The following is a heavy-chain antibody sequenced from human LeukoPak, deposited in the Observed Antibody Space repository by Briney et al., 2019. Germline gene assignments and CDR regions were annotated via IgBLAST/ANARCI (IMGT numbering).Heavy chain of an antibody. D-gene: IGHD3-9*01. CDR1: GGSISSSSYY. CDR2: IYHSGST. V-gene: IGHV4-39*07. CDR3: AREYSSSSAGVRALRYFDWQRYNWFDP. J-gene: IGHJ5*02. Sequence: SSETLSLTCTVSGGSISSSSYYWGWIRQPPGKGLEWIGSIYHSGSTYYNPSLKSRVTISVDTSKNQFSLKLSSVTAADTAVYYCAREYSSSSAGVRALRYFDWQRYNWFDPWGQGTLVTVSS.